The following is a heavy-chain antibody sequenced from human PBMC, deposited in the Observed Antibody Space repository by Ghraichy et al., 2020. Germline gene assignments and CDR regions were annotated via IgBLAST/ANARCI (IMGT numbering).Heavy chain of an antibody. CDR2: ISPDSVHT. J-gene: IGHJ4*02. CDR1: GFTFSSYT. D-gene: IGHD5-24*01. Sequence: GESLNISCAASGFTFSSYTMNWVRQAPGKGLEWISSISPDSVHTYNADSVKGRFTISRDNAKKSLFLQMNSLRADDTALYYCARDSTGENGSAGYWGQGTLVTVSP. CDR3: ARDSTGENGSAGY. V-gene: IGHV3-21*01.